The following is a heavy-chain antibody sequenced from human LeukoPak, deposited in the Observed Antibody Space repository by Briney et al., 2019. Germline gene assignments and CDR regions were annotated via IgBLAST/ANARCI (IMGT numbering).Heavy chain of an antibody. J-gene: IGHJ4*02. CDR1: GFTFDDYA. CDR3: AKGSDILTGYFDY. CDR2: ISWNSGSI. D-gene: IGHD3-9*01. V-gene: IGHV3-9*01. Sequence: PGGSLRLSCAASGFTFDDYAMHWVRQAPGKGLEWVSGISWNSGSIGYADSVKGRFTISRDNAKNSLYLQMNSLRAEDTAVYYCAKGSDILTGYFDYWGQGTLVTVSS.